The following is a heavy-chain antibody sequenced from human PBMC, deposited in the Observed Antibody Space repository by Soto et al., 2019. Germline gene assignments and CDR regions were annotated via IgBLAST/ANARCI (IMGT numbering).Heavy chain of an antibody. CDR1: GFTFSSYG. D-gene: IGHD3-10*01. CDR2: IWYDGSNK. CDR3: PRDQDYYACGRDNGFDP. Sequence: QVQLVESGGGVVQPGRSLRLSCAAAGFTFSSYGMHWVRQAPGKGLEWVAVIWYDGSNKYYADSVKGRFTISRDNSKNTPYLQMNSLRVEDTAVYYWPRDQDYYACGRDNGFDPRGQGALVTVSS. V-gene: IGHV3-33*01. J-gene: IGHJ5*02.